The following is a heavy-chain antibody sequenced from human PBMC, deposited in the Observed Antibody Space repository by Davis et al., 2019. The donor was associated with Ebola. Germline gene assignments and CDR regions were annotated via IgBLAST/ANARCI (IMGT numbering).Heavy chain of an antibody. CDR1: GFTFSSYW. CDR2: ISSDGGIT. Sequence: PGGSLRLSCAASGFTFSSYWMHWVRQAPGKGLVYVSRISSDGGITSYADSVKGRFTISRDNAKNTLYLQMNSLRAEDTAVYYCANYDSSGYYRAEDYWGQGTLVTVSS. J-gene: IGHJ4*02. V-gene: IGHV3-74*01. D-gene: IGHD3-22*01. CDR3: ANYDSSGYYRAEDY.